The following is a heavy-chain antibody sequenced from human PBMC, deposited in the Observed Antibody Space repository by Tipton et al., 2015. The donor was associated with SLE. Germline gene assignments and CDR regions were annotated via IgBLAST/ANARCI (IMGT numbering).Heavy chain of an antibody. D-gene: IGHD1-1*01. CDR3: ARGNDYYYYYGMDV. CDR1: GGSISSHY. Sequence: TLSLTCTVSGGSISSHYWSWIRQPPGKGLEWIGYIYYSGSTNYNPSLKSRVTISVDTSKNRFSLKLSSVTAADTAVYYCARGNDYYYYYGMDVWGQGTTVTVAS. CDR2: IYYSGST. J-gene: IGHJ6*02. V-gene: IGHV4-59*11.